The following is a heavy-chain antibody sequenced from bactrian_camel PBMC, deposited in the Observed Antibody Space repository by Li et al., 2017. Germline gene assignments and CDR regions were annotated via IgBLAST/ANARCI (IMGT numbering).Heavy chain of an antibody. V-gene: IGHV3S40*01. CDR1: GATANNYV. Sequence: VQLVESGGGSVQAGGSLRLSCAVSGATANNYVMGWFRQAPGKGLEWVATILASGSGAHYPDSVEGRFTISRDNAKNTLYLQMNNLKTEDTAVYYCARGGRLTSVSDLSAGITWRGQGTQVTVSS. D-gene: IGHD3*01. J-gene: IGHJ4*01. CDR3: ARGGRLTSVSDLSAGITW. CDR2: ILASGSGA.